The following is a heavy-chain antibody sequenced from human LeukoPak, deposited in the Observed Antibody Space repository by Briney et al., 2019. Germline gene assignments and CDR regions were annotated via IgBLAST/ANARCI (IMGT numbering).Heavy chain of an antibody. V-gene: IGHV3-21*06. CDR1: GFSFSRYR. J-gene: IGHJ4*02. CDR3: ATTDTTCY. D-gene: IGHD1-14*01. CDR2: VSNSGDYI. Sequence: GGSLRLSCAASGFSFSRYRMNWVRQAPGKGLEWVSSVSNSGDYIHYADSVKGRFTISRDNSKNSLYLQMNSLRAEDTAVYYCATTDTTCYWGQGTPVTVSS.